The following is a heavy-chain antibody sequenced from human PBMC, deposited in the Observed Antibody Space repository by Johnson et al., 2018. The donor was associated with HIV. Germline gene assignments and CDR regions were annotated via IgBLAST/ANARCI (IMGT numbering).Heavy chain of an antibody. CDR3: ARDKPRVVVMKSDAFDI. J-gene: IGHJ3*02. Sequence: VQLVESGGGLVQPGGSLRLSCAASGFTFSSYWMSWVRQAPGKGLEWVANIKQDGSEKYYVDSVKGRFTISRDNAKNSLYLQMNSLRAEDTAVYYCARDKPRVVVMKSDAFDIWGQGTMVAVSS. D-gene: IGHD3-22*01. CDR1: GFTFSSYW. V-gene: IGHV3-7*01. CDR2: IKQDGSEK.